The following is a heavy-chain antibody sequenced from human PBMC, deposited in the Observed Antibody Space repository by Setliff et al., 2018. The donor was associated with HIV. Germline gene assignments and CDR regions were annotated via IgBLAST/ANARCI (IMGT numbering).Heavy chain of an antibody. CDR1: GYTFTSYD. CDR2: ISPDNGDT. CDR3: ARHHYWGNGSPNWFDP. D-gene: IGHD1-26*01. J-gene: IGHJ5*02. V-gene: IGHV1-2*02. Sequence: ASVKVSCKASGYTFTSYDINWVRQAPGQGLEWMGWISPDNGDTNIPQRFRGRVTMTRDMSINTAYMELSGLRSDDTAVYYCARHHYWGNGSPNWFDPWGQGTLVTVSS.